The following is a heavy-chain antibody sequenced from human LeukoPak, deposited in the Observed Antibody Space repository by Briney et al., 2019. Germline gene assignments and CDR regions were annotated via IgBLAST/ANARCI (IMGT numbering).Heavy chain of an antibody. CDR2: ISYDGSNK. CDR3: AKDRIGLDY. D-gene: IGHD2/OR15-2a*01. Sequence: PGRSLRLSCAASGFTFSSYGMHWVRQAPGKGLEWVAVISYDGSNKYYADSVKGRFTISRDNSKNTLYLQMNSLRAEDTAVYYCAKDRIGLDYWGQGTLVTVSS. J-gene: IGHJ4*02. CDR1: GFTFSSYG. V-gene: IGHV3-30*18.